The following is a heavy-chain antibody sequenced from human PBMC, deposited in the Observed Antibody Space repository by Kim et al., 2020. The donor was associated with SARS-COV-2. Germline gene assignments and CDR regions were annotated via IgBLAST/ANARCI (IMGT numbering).Heavy chain of an antibody. J-gene: IGHJ6*02. CDR3: TRDGAGYGDYGGIYYYYGMDV. D-gene: IGHD4-17*01. CDR2: IRSKAYGGTT. CDR1: GFTFGDYA. V-gene: IGHV3-49*03. Sequence: GGSLRLSCTASGFTFGDYAMSWFRQAPGKGLEWVGFIRSKAYGGTTEYAASVKGRFTISRDDSKSIAYLQMNSLKTEDTAVYYCTRDGAGYGDYGGIYYYYGMDVWGQGTTVTVSS.